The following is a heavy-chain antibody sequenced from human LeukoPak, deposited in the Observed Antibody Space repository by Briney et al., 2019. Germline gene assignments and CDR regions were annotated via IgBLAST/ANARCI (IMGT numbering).Heavy chain of an antibody. CDR1: GGSISSGSYY. CDR2: IYTSGST. CDR3: ARYDVWGTYRAFDY. Sequence: SETLSLTCTVSGGSISSGSYYWSWIRQPAGKGLEWIGRIYTSGSTNYNPSLKSRVTISVDTSKNQFSLKLSSVTAADTAVYYCARYDVWGTYRAFDYWGQGTLVTVSS. J-gene: IGHJ4*02. V-gene: IGHV4-61*02. D-gene: IGHD3-16*02.